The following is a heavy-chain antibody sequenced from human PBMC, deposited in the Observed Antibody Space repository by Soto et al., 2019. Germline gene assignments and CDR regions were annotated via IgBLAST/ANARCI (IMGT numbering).Heavy chain of an antibody. D-gene: IGHD3-10*01. CDR3: AREYYYGSADPRFDP. V-gene: IGHV3-33*01. CDR1: GFTFSSYG. CDR2: IWYDGSNK. J-gene: IGHJ5*02. Sequence: GSLRLSCAASGFTFSSYGMHWVRQAPVKGLEWVAVIWYDGSNKYYADSVKGRFTISRDNSKNTLYLQMNSLRAEDTAVYYCAREYYYGSADPRFDPWGQGTLVTVSS.